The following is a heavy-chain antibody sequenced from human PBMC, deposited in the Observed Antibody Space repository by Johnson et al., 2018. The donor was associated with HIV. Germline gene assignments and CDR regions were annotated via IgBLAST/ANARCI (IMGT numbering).Heavy chain of an antibody. Sequence: EVQLVESGGGVIRPGGSLRLSCTASGFTFRSYAMHWVRQAPGKGLEWVSGIDWSGGRTGYADSVKGRFTISRDNAKKLLYLQMYSLRAEDTAFYYCARRGITIVADAFDIWGQGTMVTVSS. V-gene: IGHV3-20*04. D-gene: IGHD3-10*01. CDR1: GFTFRSYA. CDR3: ARRGITIVADAFDI. CDR2: IDWSGGRT. J-gene: IGHJ3*02.